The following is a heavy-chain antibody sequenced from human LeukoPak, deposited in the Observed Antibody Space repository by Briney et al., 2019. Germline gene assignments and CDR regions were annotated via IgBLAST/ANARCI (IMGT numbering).Heavy chain of an antibody. CDR2: ISGGGENT. CDR1: GSTFTRYA. V-gene: IGHV3-23*01. Sequence: PGGSLRLSCGASGSTFTRYAMSWIRQAPGKGLEWVSAISGGGENTYYGDSVKGRFTISRDNSKNTLYLQMNSLRAEDTATYYCAKPRAMTTGVGRYFDLWGQGTLVTVSS. CDR3: AKPRAMTTGVGRYFDL. J-gene: IGHJ5*02. D-gene: IGHD1-1*01.